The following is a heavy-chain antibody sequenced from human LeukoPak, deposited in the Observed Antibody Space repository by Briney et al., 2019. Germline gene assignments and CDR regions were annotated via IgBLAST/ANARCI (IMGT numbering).Heavy chain of an antibody. CDR2: MNPNSGNT. V-gene: IGHV1-8*01. J-gene: IGHJ3*02. Sequence: ASVKVSCKASGYTFTSYDINWVRQATGQGLEWMGWMNPNSGNTGYAQKFQGGVTMTRNTSISTAYMELSSLRSEDTAVYYCARAGLLEADYADAFDIWGQGTMVTVSS. CDR3: ARAGLLEADYADAFDI. CDR1: GYTFTSYD. D-gene: IGHD3-22*01.